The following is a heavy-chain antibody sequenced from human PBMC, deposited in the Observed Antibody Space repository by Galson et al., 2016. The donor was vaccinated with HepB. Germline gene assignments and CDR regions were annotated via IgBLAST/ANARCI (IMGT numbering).Heavy chain of an antibody. D-gene: IGHD6-13*01. CDR2: IKQDGSAQ. CDR1: GFPFNRHW. Sequence: SLRLSCAASGFPFNRHWMTWVRQAPGKGLEWVATIKQDGSAQYYGDSVRGRFTISRDTAKASLFLQMNSPIVEDTAVYFCVRARQCTTSSCYVYNYYGLDVWGKGTTVTVS. CDR3: VRARQCTTSSCYVYNYYGLDV. J-gene: IGHJ6*04. V-gene: IGHV3-7*01.